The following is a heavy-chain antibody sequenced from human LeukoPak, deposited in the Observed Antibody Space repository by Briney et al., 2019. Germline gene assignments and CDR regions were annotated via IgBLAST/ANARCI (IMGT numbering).Heavy chain of an antibody. CDR2: ISGTGGST. CDR1: EFTFTSYA. V-gene: IGHV3-23*01. J-gene: IGHJ6*03. D-gene: IGHD5-12*01. CDR3: ARESGYDNNRYYYYYMDV. Sequence: PGGSLRLSCATSEFTFTSYAMSWVRQAPGKGLKWVSTISGTGGSTYYTDSVQGRFTISRDNSKNTLYLQMNSLRAEDTAVYYCARESGYDNNRYYYYYMDVWGKGTTVTISS.